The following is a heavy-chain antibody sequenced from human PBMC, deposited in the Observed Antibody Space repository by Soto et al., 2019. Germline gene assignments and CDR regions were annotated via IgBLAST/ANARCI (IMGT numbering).Heavy chain of an antibody. V-gene: IGHV1-69*13. Sequence: QVQLVQSGAEVTKPGSSVKVSCMASGGTFSTSAISWVRQAPGQGLEWVGGIMPVFPTPDYAQKFQGRVTITADESTTTADLELTSLRTDDTALYYCARDKARQQLGGNYYYVLDVWGQGTAITVSS. J-gene: IGHJ6*02. CDR3: ARDKARQQLGGNYYYVLDV. CDR2: IMPVFPTP. D-gene: IGHD3-3*02. CDR1: GGTFSTSA.